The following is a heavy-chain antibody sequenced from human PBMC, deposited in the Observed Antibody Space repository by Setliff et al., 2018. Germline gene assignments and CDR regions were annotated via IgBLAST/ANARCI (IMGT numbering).Heavy chain of an antibody. D-gene: IGHD6-19*01. CDR3: AREQWLDPPGYYYMDV. J-gene: IGHJ6*03. Sequence: ASETLSLTCTVSGGSISSYYWSWIRQPAGKGLEWIGHIYIGWSANYNPSLKSRVTMSIDTSKNQFSLKLNSVTAADMAVYYCAREQWLDPPGYYYMDVWAKGTTVTVSS. CDR1: GGSISSYY. CDR2: IYIGWSA. V-gene: IGHV4-4*07.